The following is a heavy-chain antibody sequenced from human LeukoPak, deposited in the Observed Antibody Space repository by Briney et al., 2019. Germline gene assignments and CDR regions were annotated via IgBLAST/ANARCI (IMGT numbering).Heavy chain of an antibody. J-gene: IGHJ4*02. CDR1: GFTFSSYA. CDR2: ISGSGGST. Sequence: PGGSLRLSCAASGFTFSSYAMSWVRQAPGKGLEWVSAISGSGGSTYYANSVKGRFTISRDNSKNTLYLQMSSLRAEDTAVYYCAKAWSYCSSTSCSAPGYWGQGTLVTVSS. CDR3: AKAWSYCSSTSCSAPGY. V-gene: IGHV3-23*01. D-gene: IGHD2-2*01.